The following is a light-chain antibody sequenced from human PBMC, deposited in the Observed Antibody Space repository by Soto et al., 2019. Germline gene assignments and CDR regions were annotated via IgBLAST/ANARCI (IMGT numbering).Light chain of an antibody. V-gene: IGLV2-23*01. CDR3: CSYGDFRNSWV. CDR1: SSDVGSDYL. J-gene: IGLJ3*02. CDR2: EGT. Sequence: QSALTQPASVSGSPGQSITISCTGTSSDVGSDYLVSWYQQHPGTAPKLIIYEGTKRPSGVSDRFSGSRSGNTASLTISGLQTEDEGDYFCCSYGDFRNSWVCVGGTQLTVL.